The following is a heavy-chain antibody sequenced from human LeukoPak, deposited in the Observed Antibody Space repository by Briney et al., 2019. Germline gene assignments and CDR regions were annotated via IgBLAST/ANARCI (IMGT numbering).Heavy chain of an antibody. V-gene: IGHV3-23*01. CDR1: GFTLSSYG. Sequence: TGGTLRLSCAASGFTLSSYGMSWVRQAPGKGLEWVSSIFPSGGEIHYADSVRGRFTISRDNSKSTLSLQMNSLRAEDTAIYYCATYRQVLLPFESWGQGTLVTVSS. D-gene: IGHD2-8*02. J-gene: IGHJ4*02. CDR3: ATYRQVLLPFES. CDR2: IFPSGGEI.